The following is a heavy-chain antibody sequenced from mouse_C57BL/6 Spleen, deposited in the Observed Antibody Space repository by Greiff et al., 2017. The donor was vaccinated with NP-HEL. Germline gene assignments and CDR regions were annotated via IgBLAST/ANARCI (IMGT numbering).Heavy chain of an antibody. CDR1: GFTFSDYG. V-gene: IGHV5-17*01. D-gene: IGHD1-1*01. Sequence: EVQLVESGGGLVKPGGSLKLSCAASGFTFSDYGMHWVRQAPEKGLEWVAYISSGSSTIYYADTVKGRFTISRDNAKTTLFLQMTSLRSEDTAMYYCAKRTTRGAMDYWGQGTSVTVSS. CDR2: ISSGSSTI. J-gene: IGHJ4*01. CDR3: AKRTTRGAMDY.